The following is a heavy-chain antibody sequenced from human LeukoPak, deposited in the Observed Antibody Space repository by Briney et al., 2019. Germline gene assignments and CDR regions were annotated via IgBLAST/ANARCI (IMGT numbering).Heavy chain of an antibody. CDR3: AKDRVHYSGYDYFEP. Sequence: GGSLRLSCAASGFTFSSYGMHWVRQAPGKGLEWVAFIRYDGSDKNYADSVKGRFTISRDNSKNTLYLQMNSLRAEDTAVYYCAKDRVHYSGYDYFEPCGQGTLVTVSS. CDR1: GFTFSSYG. V-gene: IGHV3-30*02. CDR2: IRYDGSDK. J-gene: IGHJ5*02. D-gene: IGHD5-12*01.